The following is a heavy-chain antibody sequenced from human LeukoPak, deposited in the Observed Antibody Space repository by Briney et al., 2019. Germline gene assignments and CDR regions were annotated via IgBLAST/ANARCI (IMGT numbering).Heavy chain of an antibody. CDR2: ISSTSRSSYI. J-gene: IGHJ4*02. Sequence: PGGSLRLSCAASGFSFSSYSMNWVRQAPGKGLEWVSSISSTSRSSYIFYADSVKGRFTISRDNAKNSLFLQMSSLRAEDTAVYFCAREILAPGKTHDYWGQGTLVTVSS. CDR1: GFSFSSYS. CDR3: AREILAPGKTHDY. V-gene: IGHV3-21*01.